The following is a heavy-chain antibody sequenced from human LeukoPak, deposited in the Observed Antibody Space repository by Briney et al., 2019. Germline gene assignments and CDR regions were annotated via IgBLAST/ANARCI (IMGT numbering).Heavy chain of an antibody. D-gene: IGHD3-22*01. J-gene: IGHJ4*02. Sequence: GGSLRLSCAASGFTFSSYAMSWVRQAPGKGLEWVTNIKQDGSEKYYVDSVKGRFTISRDNAKNSLYLQMNSLRAEDTAVYYCAKERSYYDSSGSDYWGQGTLVTVSS. V-gene: IGHV3-7*01. CDR3: AKERSYYDSSGSDY. CDR1: GFTFSSYA. CDR2: IKQDGSEK.